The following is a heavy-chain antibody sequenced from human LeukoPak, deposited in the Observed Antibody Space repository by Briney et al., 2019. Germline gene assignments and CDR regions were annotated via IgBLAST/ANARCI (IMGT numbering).Heavy chain of an antibody. CDR2: LYRDGNT. J-gene: IGHJ4*02. Sequence: GGSLRLSCAASGFTFSTYSMNWVRQAPGKGLEWVSTLYRDGNTFYADYVRGRFIISRDNSKNTLHLQMNSLRVEDTAVYYCARDSGDGDYEPLDSWGQGTLVTVSS. CDR1: GFTFSTYS. V-gene: IGHV3-53*01. D-gene: IGHD4-17*01. CDR3: ARDSGDGDYEPLDS.